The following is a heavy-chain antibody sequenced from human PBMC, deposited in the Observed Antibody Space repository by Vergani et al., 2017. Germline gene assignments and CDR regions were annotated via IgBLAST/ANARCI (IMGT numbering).Heavy chain of an antibody. CDR3: EGIAARKYYYYGMDV. D-gene: IGHD6-6*01. J-gene: IGHJ6*02. Sequence: VQLLESGGGVVQPGRSLRLSCAASGFPFSSYGMHWVRQAPGKGLEWVAVISYDGSNKYYADSVKGRFTISRDNSKNTLYLQMNSLRAEDTAVYYCEGIAARKYYYYGMDVWGQGTTVTVSS. V-gene: IGHV3-30*03. CDR2: ISYDGSNK. CDR1: GFPFSSYG.